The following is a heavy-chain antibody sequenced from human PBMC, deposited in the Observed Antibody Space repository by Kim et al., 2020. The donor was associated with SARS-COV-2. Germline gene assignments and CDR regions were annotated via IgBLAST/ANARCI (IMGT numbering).Heavy chain of an antibody. V-gene: IGHV1-24*01. D-gene: IGHD3-22*01. CDR1: GYTLTELS. J-gene: IGHJ4*02. CDR3: ATLTSSGYRIYYFDY. Sequence: ASVKVSCKVSGYTLTELSMHWVRQAPGKGLEWMGGFDPEDGETIYAQKFQGRVTMTEDTSTDTAYMELSSLRSEDTAVYYCATLTSSGYRIYYFDYWGQGTLVTVSS. CDR2: FDPEDGET.